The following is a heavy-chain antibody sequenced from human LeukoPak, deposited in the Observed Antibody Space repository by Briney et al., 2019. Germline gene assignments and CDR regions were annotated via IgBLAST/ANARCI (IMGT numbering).Heavy chain of an antibody. Sequence: ASVKVCCKASGYTFTSCGISWVRQAPGQGLEWMRWISAYNGNTNYAQKLQGRVTMTTDTSTSTAYMELRSLRSDDTAVYYCARDLAPAFGEVIASWGQGTLVTVSS. J-gene: IGHJ4*02. D-gene: IGHD3-16*02. CDR2: ISAYNGNT. CDR1: GYTFTSCG. CDR3: ARDLAPAFGEVIAS. V-gene: IGHV1-18*01.